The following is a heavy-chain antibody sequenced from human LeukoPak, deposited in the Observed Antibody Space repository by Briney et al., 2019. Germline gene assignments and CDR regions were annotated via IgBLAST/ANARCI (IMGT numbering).Heavy chain of an antibody. V-gene: IGHV1-69*05. CDR1: GGTFSSYA. D-gene: IGHD1-1*01. CDR3: AGNGDNYFDY. Sequence: SVKVSCKASGGTFSSYAISWVRQAPGQGLEWMGRIIPIFGTANYAQKFQGRVTITTDESTSTAYMELSSLRSEDTAVYYCAGNGDNYFDYWGQGTLVTVSS. J-gene: IGHJ4*02. CDR2: IIPIFGTA.